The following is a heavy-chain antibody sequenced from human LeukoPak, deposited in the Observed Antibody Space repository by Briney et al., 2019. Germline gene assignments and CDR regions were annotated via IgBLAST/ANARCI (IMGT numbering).Heavy chain of an antibody. Sequence: SETLSLTCTVSGGSISSSSYYWGWIRQPPGKGLEWIGSIYYSGSTYYNPSLKSRVTISVDTSKNQFSLKLSSVTAADTAVYYCARQGIYCSGSTCYSGVANWFDPWGQGTLVTVSS. J-gene: IGHJ5*02. CDR2: IYYSGST. CDR1: GGSISSSSYY. V-gene: IGHV4-39*01. CDR3: ARQGIYCSGSTCYSGVANWFDP. D-gene: IGHD2-15*01.